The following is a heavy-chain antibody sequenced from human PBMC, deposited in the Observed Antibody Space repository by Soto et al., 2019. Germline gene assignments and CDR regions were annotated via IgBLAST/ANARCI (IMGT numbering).Heavy chain of an antibody. D-gene: IGHD3-10*01. CDR2: IDPSDSYT. Sequence: HGESLKISCKGSGYSFTSYWISWVRQMPGKGLEWMGRIDPSDSYTNYSPSFQGHVTISADKSISTAYLQWSSLKASDTAMYYCAGGGVRGVVTRTRDYYGMDVWGQGTTVTVSS. CDR3: AGGGVRGVVTRTRDYYGMDV. CDR1: GYSFTSYW. V-gene: IGHV5-10-1*01. J-gene: IGHJ6*02.